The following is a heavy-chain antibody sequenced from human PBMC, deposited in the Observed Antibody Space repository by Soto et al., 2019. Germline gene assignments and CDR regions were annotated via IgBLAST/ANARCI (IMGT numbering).Heavy chain of an antibody. CDR1: GGTFSNHA. Sequence: QVQLVQSGAEVKTPGSSVKVSCKASGGTFSNHAFSWVRQAPGQGLEWMGGIIPIFGTPNYAQKFQGRVTITADKSTSTLETELNSLTSDDTAVYYCARDLEFTDGNLSLLDYWGQGPLVTVSS. D-gene: IGHD3-10*01. CDR2: IIPIFGTP. V-gene: IGHV1-69*06. J-gene: IGHJ4*02. CDR3: ARDLEFTDGNLSLLDY.